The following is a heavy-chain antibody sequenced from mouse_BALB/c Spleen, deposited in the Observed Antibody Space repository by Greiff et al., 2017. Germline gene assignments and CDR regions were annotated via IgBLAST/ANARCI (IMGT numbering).Heavy chain of an antibody. V-gene: IGHV1-7*01. D-gene: IGHD1-1*01. CDR1: GYTFTSYW. CDR2: INPSTGYT. Sequence: QVQLQQSGAELAKPGASVKMSCKASGYTFTSYWMHWVKQRPGQGLEWIGYINPSTGYTEYNQKFKDKATLTADKSSSTAYMQLSSLTSEDSAVYYCARCYYGSSYVWFAYWGQGTLVTVSA. CDR3: ARCYYGSSYVWFAY. J-gene: IGHJ3*01.